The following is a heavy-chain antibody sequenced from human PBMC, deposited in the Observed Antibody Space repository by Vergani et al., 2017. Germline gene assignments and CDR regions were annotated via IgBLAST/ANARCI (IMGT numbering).Heavy chain of an antibody. J-gene: IGHJ6*02. CDR1: GYTFTDHY. CDR2: VDPEDGET. V-gene: IGHV1-69-2*01. D-gene: IGHD4-17*01. CDR3: STPQTVTTGGMEV. Sequence: EVQLVQSGAEVMKPVATMKISCKVSGYTFTDHYMHWVKQAPGKGLEWMGLVDPEDGETIYAEKFKGRVTIAADTSTDTAHLELSSLRSEDTAVYYWSTPQTVTTGGMEVWGQGTTVIVSS.